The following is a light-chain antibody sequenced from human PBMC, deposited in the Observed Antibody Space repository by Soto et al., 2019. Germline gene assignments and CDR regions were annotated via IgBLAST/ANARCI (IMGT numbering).Light chain of an antibody. J-gene: IGKJ2*01. Sequence: DTVLTQSPESLTVSLGERVTINCKSSQSLLHMSNRKDYLSWFQQKPGQSPKLLLSWASTRASGVPDRITGSGSGADFTLTSTHLAAEDAAVYYCQQYLSAPAFGHGTKLEI. CDR2: WAS. CDR1: QSLLHMSNRKDY. V-gene: IGKV4-1*01. CDR3: QQYLSAPA.